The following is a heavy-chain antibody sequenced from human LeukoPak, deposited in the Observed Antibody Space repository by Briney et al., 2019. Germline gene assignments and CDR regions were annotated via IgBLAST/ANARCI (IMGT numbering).Heavy chain of an antibody. J-gene: IGHJ5*02. D-gene: IGHD3-9*01. Sequence: ASVKVSCKASGYTFTSYGISWVRQAPGQGLERMGWINPNSGGTNYAQKFQGRVTMTRDTSISTAYMELSRLRSDETAVYYCAREGGLRYFVWEDNWFDPWGQGTLVTVSS. V-gene: IGHV1-2*02. CDR2: INPNSGGT. CDR3: AREGGLRYFVWEDNWFDP. CDR1: GYTFTSYG.